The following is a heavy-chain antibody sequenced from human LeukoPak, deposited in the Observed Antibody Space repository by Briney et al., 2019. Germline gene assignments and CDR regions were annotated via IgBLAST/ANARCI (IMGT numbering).Heavy chain of an antibody. CDR3: ARASGGARTHYYYGMDV. CDR2: IIPIFGTA. CDR1: GGTFSSYA. J-gene: IGHJ6*04. V-gene: IGHV1-69*01. Sequence: SVKVSCKASGGTFSSYAIRWVRQAPGQGLEWMGGIIPIFGTANYAQKFQGRVTITADESTSTAYMELSSLRSEDTAVYYCARASGGARTHYYYGMDVWGKGTTVTVSS. D-gene: IGHD2-15*01.